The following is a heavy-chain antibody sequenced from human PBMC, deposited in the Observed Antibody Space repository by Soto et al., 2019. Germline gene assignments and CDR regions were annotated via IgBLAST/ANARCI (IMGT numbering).Heavy chain of an antibody. J-gene: IGHJ4*02. V-gene: IGHV3-30*18. CDR1: GFTFSSYG. CDR2: ISYDGSNK. Sequence: GGSLRLSCAASGFTFSSYGMHWVRQAPGKGLEWVAVISYDGSNKYYADSVKGRFTISRDNSKNTLYLQMNSLRAEDTAVYYCAKTSADSGYDLWGTIFDYWGQGTLVTVSS. D-gene: IGHD5-12*01. CDR3: AKTSADSGYDLWGTIFDY.